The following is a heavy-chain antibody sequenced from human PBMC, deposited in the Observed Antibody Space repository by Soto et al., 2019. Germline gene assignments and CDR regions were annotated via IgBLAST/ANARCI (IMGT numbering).Heavy chain of an antibody. J-gene: IGHJ4*02. V-gene: IGHV3-33*01. CDR2: IWYDGSNK. Sequence: LRLSCAASGFTFSSYGMHWVRQAPGKGLEWVAVIWYDGSNKYYADSVKGRFTISRDNSKNTLYLQMSSLRAEDTAVYYCARVSRSGYYPKYWGQGTLVTVSS. CDR3: ARVSRSGYYPKY. CDR1: GFTFSSYG. D-gene: IGHD3-3*01.